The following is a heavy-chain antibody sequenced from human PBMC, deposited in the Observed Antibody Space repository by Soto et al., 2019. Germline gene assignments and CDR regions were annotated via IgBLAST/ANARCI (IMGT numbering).Heavy chain of an antibody. CDR2: IYYSGST. D-gene: IGHD3-3*01. Sequence: SETLSLTCTVSGGSMSSYYWSWIRQPPGKGLEWIGYIYYSGSTNYNPSLKSRVTISVDTSKNQFSLKLSSVTAADTAVYYCARAERIFGVVTKYYFDYWGQGTLVTVSS. CDR3: ARAERIFGVVTKYYFDY. J-gene: IGHJ4*02. V-gene: IGHV4-59*01. CDR1: GGSMSSYY.